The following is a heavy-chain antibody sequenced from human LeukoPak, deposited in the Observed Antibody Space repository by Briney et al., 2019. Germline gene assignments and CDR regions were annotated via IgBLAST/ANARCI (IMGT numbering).Heavy chain of an antibody. CDR1: GFTFSSYA. Sequence: PGGSLRLSCAASGFTFSSYAMHWVRQAPGKGLEWVAVISYDGSNKYYADSVKGRFTISRDNSKNTLYLQMNSLRAEDTAVYYCARDRPYSSSWQRGYYFDYWGQGTLVTVSS. CDR3: ARDRPYSSSWQRGYYFDY. V-gene: IGHV3-30-3*01. CDR2: ISYDGSNK. D-gene: IGHD6-13*01. J-gene: IGHJ4*02.